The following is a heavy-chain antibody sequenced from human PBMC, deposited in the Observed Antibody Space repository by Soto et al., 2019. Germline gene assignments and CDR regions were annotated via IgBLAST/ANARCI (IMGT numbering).Heavy chain of an antibody. CDR2: IKQDGSEK. Sequence: GGSLRLSCAASGFTFSSYWMSWVRQAPGKGLEWVANIKQDGSEKYYVDSVKGRFTISRDNAKNSLYLQMNSLRAEDTAVYYCARAHCSSTSCYKSDYWGQGTLVTVSS. V-gene: IGHV3-7*01. J-gene: IGHJ4*02. D-gene: IGHD2-2*02. CDR1: GFTFSSYW. CDR3: ARAHCSSTSCYKSDY.